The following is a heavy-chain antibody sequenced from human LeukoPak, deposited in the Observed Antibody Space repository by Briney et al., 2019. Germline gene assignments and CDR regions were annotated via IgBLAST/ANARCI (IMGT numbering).Heavy chain of an antibody. CDR3: AGTAAGTRWFDP. CDR1: GFTVSSNY. CDR2: IYSGGST. J-gene: IGHJ5*02. D-gene: IGHD6-13*01. Sequence: GGSVRLSCAASGFTVSSNYMSWVRQAPGKGLEWVSVIYSGGSTYYADSVKGRFTISRDNSKNTLYLQMNSLRAEDTAVYYCAGTAAGTRWFDPWGQGTLVTVSS. V-gene: IGHV3-66*02.